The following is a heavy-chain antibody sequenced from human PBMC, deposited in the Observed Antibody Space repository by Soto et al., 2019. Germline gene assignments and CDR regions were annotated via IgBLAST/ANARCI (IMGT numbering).Heavy chain of an antibody. CDR2: INHSGST. CDR1: GGSFSGYY. J-gene: IGHJ6*02. V-gene: IGHV4-34*01. CDR3: ARATLRYYYYYYGMDV. D-gene: IGHD1-26*01. Sequence: SETLSLTCAVYGGSFSGYYWSWIRQPPGKGLEWIGEINHSGSTNYNPSLKSRVTISVDTSKNQFSLKLSSVTAADTAVYYCARATLRYYYYYYGMDVWGQGTTVTVSS.